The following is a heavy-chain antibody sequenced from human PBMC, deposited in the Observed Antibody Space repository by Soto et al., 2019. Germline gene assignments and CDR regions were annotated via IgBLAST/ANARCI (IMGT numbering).Heavy chain of an antibody. J-gene: IGHJ4*02. D-gene: IGHD1-26*01. CDR1: GFTFNTHW. Sequence: EVQLVQAGGGVVQPGGSLRLSCTASGFTFNTHWMHCVRQAPGKGLVWVSRIYFDGITTNYADSVKARLTVSRDNAKNTVYLHVNTLRDEDKAVYYCARGGAMGVDYWGQGTLVTVSS. V-gene: IGHV3-74*01. CDR3: ARGGAMGVDY. CDR2: IYFDGITT.